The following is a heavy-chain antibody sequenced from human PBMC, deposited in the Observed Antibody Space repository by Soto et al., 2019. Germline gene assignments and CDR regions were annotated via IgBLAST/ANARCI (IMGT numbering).Heavy chain of an antibody. CDR3: AGGGLRWGELSFAFDY. V-gene: IGHV3-23*01. CDR2: ISGSGGST. Sequence: EVQLLESGGGLVQPGGSLRLSCAASGFTFSSYAMSWVRQAPGKGLEWVSAISGSGGSTYYADSVKGRFTISRDNSKNTLYLQMNSLRAEDPAVYCWAGGGLRWGELSFAFDYWGQGTLVTVSS. CDR1: GFTFSSYA. J-gene: IGHJ4*02. D-gene: IGHD3-16*02.